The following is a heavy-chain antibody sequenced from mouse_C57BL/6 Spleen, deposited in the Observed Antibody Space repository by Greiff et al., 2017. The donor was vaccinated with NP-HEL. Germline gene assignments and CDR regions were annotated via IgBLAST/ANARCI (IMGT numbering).Heavy chain of an antibody. CDR3: ARVPYYGSSSLYFDY. Sequence: DVQLVESGPGLVKPSQSLSLTCSVTGYSITSGYYWNWIRQFPGNKLEWMGYISYDGSNNYNPSLKNRISITRDTSKNQFFLKLNSVTTEDTATYYCARVPYYGSSSLYFDYWGQGTTLTVSS. J-gene: IGHJ2*01. CDR2: ISYDGSN. V-gene: IGHV3-6*01. CDR1: GYSITSGYY. D-gene: IGHD1-1*01.